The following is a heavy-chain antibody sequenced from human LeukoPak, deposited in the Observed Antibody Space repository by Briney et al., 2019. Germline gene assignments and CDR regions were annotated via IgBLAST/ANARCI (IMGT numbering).Heavy chain of an antibody. V-gene: IGHV3-23*01. J-gene: IGHJ6*03. CDR3: VVAANPDYYCYYYMDV. CDR1: GFTFSSYA. CDR2: ISGSGGST. D-gene: IGHD2-15*01. Sequence: GGSLRLSCAASGFTFSSYAMSWVRQAPGKGLEWVSAISGSGGSTYYADSVKGRFTISGDNSKNTLYLQMNSLRAEDTAVYYCVVAANPDYYCYYYMDVWGKGTTVTVSS.